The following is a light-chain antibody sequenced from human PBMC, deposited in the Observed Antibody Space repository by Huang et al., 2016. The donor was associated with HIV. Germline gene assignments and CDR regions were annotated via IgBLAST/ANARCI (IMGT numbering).Light chain of an antibody. CDR3: QQSYSTLLT. CDR1: QTIRTY. CDR2: AAS. V-gene: IGKV1-39*01. J-gene: IGKJ4*01. Sequence: DIQMTQSPSSLSASVGDRVTITCRASQTIRTYLNWYQQRPGKAPKLLIYAASSLQSGVPSRFSGSGSGTNFTLTISSLQPEDFATYYCQQSYSTLLTFGGGTKVAIK.